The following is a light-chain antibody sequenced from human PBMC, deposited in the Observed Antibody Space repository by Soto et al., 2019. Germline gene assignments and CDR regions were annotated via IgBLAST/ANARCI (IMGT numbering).Light chain of an antibody. V-gene: IGKV1-5*03. CDR2: KAS. Sequence: DIQMTQSPSTLSASVGDRVTITCRASQSISSWLAWYQQKPGKAPKLLIYKASSLESGVPSRFSGSGSGTECTLTISSLQPEDVATYYCQNYNSAPLTLGGGTKVDIK. CDR3: QNYNSAPLT. J-gene: IGKJ4*01. CDR1: QSISSW.